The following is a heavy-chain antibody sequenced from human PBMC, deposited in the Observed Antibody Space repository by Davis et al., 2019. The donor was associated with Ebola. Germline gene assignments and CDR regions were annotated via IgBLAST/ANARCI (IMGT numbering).Heavy chain of an antibody. CDR3: ARGEDCTSASCSTY. V-gene: IGHV1-2*06. J-gene: IGHJ4*02. D-gene: IGHD2-2*01. CDR1: GYTFAAHY. CDR2: INPNSGGT. Sequence: ASVKVSCKASGYTFAAHYIHWVRQAPGQGFEWMGRINPNSGGTNYAQKFQGRVTMTRDTSISTAYMELSRLRSDDTAVYYCARGEDCTSASCSTYWGQGTLVTVSS.